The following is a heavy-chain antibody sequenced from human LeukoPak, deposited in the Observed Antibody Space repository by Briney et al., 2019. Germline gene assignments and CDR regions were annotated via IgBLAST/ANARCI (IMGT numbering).Heavy chain of an antibody. CDR3: ARDLGEYSYFDY. Sequence: GGSLRLSCAASGFTFSDYYRSWIRQAPGKGLEWVSYISSSGSTIYYADSVEGRFTISRDNAKNSLYLQMNSLRAEDTAVYYCARDLGEYSYFDYWGQGTLVTVSS. D-gene: IGHD3-16*01. CDR1: GFTFSDYY. CDR2: ISSSGSTI. V-gene: IGHV3-11*01. J-gene: IGHJ4*02.